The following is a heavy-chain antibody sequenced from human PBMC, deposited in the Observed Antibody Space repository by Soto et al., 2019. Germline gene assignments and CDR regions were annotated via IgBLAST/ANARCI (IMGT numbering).Heavy chain of an antibody. J-gene: IGHJ4*02. CDR2: IYYSGST. Sequence: SETLSLTSPVSGGSISSGDYYWSWMRQHPGKGLEWIGYIYYSGSTYYNPSLKSRVTISVDTSKNQFSLKLSSVTAADTAVYYCARVEGSSSWYALFTWGQGTLVTVSS. CDR1: GGSISSGDYY. V-gene: IGHV4-30-4*01. CDR3: ARVEGSSSWYALFT. D-gene: IGHD6-13*01.